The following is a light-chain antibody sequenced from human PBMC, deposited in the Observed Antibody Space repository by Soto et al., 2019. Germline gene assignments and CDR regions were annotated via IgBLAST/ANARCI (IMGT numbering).Light chain of an antibody. CDR3: QQYGSSPFT. CDR2: DAS. J-gene: IGKJ5*01. CDR1: QSVSSSY. Sequence: EIVLTQSPVTLSLSPGERGTLSCAASQSVSSSYLAWYQQKPGLAPRLLIYDASSRATGTPDRFSGSGSGTDFTLTISRLEPEDVAVYYCQQYGSSPFTFGQGTRLEIK. V-gene: IGKV3D-20*01.